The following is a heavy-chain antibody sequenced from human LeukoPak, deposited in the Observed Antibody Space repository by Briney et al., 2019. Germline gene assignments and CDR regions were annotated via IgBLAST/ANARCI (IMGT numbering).Heavy chain of an antibody. CDR3: ARGRCGGDCSYYHYGMDV. CDR2: INPNSGGT. CDR1: GYTFTGYY. Sequence: ASVKVSCKASGYTFTGYYMHWVRQAPGQGLEWMGWINPNSGGTNYAQKFQGWVTMTRDTSISTAYMELSRLRSDDTAVYYCARGRCGGDCSYYHYGMDVWGQGTTVTVSS. V-gene: IGHV1-2*04. D-gene: IGHD2-21*02. J-gene: IGHJ6*02.